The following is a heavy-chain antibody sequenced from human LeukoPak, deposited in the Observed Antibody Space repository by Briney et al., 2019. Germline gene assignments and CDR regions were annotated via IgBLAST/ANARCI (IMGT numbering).Heavy chain of an antibody. D-gene: IGHD2-15*01. Sequence: GASVTVSCKASGYTFTNYGISRVRPAPGQGVEWMGWISAYNGNTHYEQKLQGRVTMTTDTSPSTASLELRRLRPDDNAVYLFARDRGVEVAAMGYGGQETLVSV. J-gene: IGHJ4*02. CDR2: ISAYNGNT. CDR3: ARDRGVEVAAMGY. CDR1: GYTFTNYG. V-gene: IGHV1-18*01.